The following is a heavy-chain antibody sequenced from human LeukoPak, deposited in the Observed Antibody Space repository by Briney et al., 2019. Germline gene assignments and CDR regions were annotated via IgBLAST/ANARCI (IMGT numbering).Heavy chain of an antibody. CDR2: ISGSGGST. CDR3: AKGTYCSGGSCYPSVCYYYYMDV. Sequence: GGSLRLSCAASGFTFSSYAMSWVRQAPGKGLEWVSAISGSGGSTYYADSMKGRFTISRDNSKNTLYLQVNSLRADDTAVYYCAKGTYCSGGSCYPSVCYYYYMDVWGKGTTVTVSS. D-gene: IGHD2-15*01. CDR1: GFTFSSYA. J-gene: IGHJ6*03. V-gene: IGHV3-23*01.